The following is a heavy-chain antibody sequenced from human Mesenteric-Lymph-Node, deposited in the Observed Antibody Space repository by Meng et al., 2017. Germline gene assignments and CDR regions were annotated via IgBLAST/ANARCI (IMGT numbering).Heavy chain of an antibody. CDR3: ARGGANWGSYWYFDL. J-gene: IGHJ2*01. V-gene: IGHV4-59*13. D-gene: IGHD7-27*01. Sequence: SETLSLTCTVSGGSMSNYYWSWIRQPPGKGLEWIGFVYYSGITNYNSSLKSRVTISVDTSENQFSLKLSSVTATDTAVYYCARGGANWGSYWYFDLWGRGTRVTGAS. CDR1: GGSMSNYY. CDR2: VYYSGIT.